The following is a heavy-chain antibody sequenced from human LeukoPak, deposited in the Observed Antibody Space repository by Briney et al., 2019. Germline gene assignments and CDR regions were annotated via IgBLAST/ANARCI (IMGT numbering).Heavy chain of an antibody. CDR3: ARARTYGDFYFDY. CDR1: SGSISSYY. CDR2: INYSGST. D-gene: IGHD4-17*01. J-gene: IGHJ4*02. V-gene: IGHV4-59*01. Sequence: PSETLSLTCTVSSGSISSYYWSWIRQPPGKGPEWTGYINYSGSTNYNPSLKSRVTISVDTSKNQFSLKLRSVTAADTAVYYCARARTYGDFYFDYWGQGTLVTVSS.